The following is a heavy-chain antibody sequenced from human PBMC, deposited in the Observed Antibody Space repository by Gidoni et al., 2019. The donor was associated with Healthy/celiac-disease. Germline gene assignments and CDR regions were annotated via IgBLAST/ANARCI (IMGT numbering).Heavy chain of an antibody. CDR1: GFTVSSYA. V-gene: IGHV3-23*01. CDR3: AKEVHYYDSSGNPKPFDY. CDR2: ISGSGGST. Sequence: EVQLLESGGGLVQPGGSLRLSCAASGFTVSSYAMGWVRQAPGKGLEWVSAISGSGGSTYYADSVKGRFTISRDNSKNTLYLQMNSLRAEDTAVYYCAKEVHYYDSSGNPKPFDYWGQGTLVTVSS. J-gene: IGHJ4*02. D-gene: IGHD3-22*01.